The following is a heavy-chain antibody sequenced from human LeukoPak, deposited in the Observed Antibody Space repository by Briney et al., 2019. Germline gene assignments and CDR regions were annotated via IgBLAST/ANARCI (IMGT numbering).Heavy chain of an antibody. CDR1: GGSISSGDYY. Sequence: SETLSLTCTVSGGSISSGDYYWSWIRQPPGKGLEWIGYIYYSGSTNYNPSLKSRVTISVDTSKNQFSLKLSSVTAADTAVYYCARSSSAWYYYYYMDVWGKGTTVTVSS. V-gene: IGHV4-61*08. CDR3: ARSSSAWYYYYYMDV. CDR2: IYYSGST. J-gene: IGHJ6*03. D-gene: IGHD6-6*01.